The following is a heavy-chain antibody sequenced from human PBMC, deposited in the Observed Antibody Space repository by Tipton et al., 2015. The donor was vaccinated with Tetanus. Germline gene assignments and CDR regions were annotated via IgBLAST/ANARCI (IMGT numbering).Heavy chain of an antibody. D-gene: IGHD6-6*01. CDR3: ARMYSTSSPFDH. Sequence: LVQSGADVKKPGESLKISCKASGYSFTSHWIGWVRQMPGKGLEWMGMIFPDDSDTRYSPSFQGHVTFSVDKSTSTVYLQWSSLKASDTAMYFCARMYSTSSPFDHWGQGTLVAVSS. CDR1: GYSFTSHW. CDR2: IFPDDSDT. J-gene: IGHJ4*02. V-gene: IGHV5-51*01.